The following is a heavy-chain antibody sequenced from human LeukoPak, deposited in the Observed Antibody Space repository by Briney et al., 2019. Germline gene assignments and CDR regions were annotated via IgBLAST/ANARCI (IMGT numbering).Heavy chain of an antibody. CDR2: IYYSGNT. J-gene: IGHJ5*02. D-gene: IGHD3-10*01. Sequence: PSETLSLTCTVSGGAISSYYWSWIRQPPGKGLEWIGYIYYSGNTYYNPSLKSRVTISVDTSKNQFSLRLSPVTAADTAVYYCARAYGSGSQRWFDPWGQGALVTVSS. CDR3: ARAYGSGSQRWFDP. CDR1: GGAISSYY. V-gene: IGHV4-59*08.